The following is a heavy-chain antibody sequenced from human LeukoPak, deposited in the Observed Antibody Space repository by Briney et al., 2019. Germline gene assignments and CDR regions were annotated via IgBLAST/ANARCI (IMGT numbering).Heavy chain of an antibody. V-gene: IGHV3-48*03. CDR2: ISPSSTTI. Sequence: QTGGSLRLSCAASGFTFSSYEMNWVRQAPGKGLEWISYISPSSTTIYYADSVKGRFTISRDNAKDSLYLQMNILRAEDTAVYYCVFGGYGSSFRYWGQGTLVTVSS. CDR1: GFTFSSYE. D-gene: IGHD5-18*01. CDR3: VFGGYGSSFRY. J-gene: IGHJ4*02.